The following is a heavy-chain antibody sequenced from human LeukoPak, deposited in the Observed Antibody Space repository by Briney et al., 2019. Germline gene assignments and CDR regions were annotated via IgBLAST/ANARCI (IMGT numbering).Heavy chain of an antibody. CDR3: ARGAPYYYDSSGYLFDY. J-gene: IGHJ4*02. CDR2: IYYSGST. D-gene: IGHD3-22*01. Sequence: SETLSLTCTVSGGSINSYYWSRLRQPPGKGLEWIGYIYYSGSTNYNPSLKSRVTISVDTSKNQFSLKLSSVTAADTAVYYCARGAPYYYDSSGYLFDYWGQGTLVTVSS. V-gene: IGHV4-59*01. CDR1: GGSINSYY.